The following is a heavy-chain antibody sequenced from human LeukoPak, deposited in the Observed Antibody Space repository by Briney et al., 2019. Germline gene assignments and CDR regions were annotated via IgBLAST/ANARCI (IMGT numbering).Heavy chain of an antibody. D-gene: IGHD6-19*01. J-gene: IGHJ4*02. V-gene: IGHV5-51*01. CDR2: IYPGDSDT. CDR3: ARGFYSGWPLGYFDY. Sequence: GESLKISCKGSGSRFTSYWIGWVRQMPGKGLEWMGIIYPGDSDTRYSTSFQGQVTISADKSISTAYLQWSSLKASDTAMYYCARGFYSGWPLGYFDYWGQGTLVTVSS. CDR1: GSRFTSYW.